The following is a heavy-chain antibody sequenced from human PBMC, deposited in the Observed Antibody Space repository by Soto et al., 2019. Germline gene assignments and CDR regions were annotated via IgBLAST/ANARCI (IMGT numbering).Heavy chain of an antibody. CDR2: LSPDGSST. V-gene: IGHV3-74*01. J-gene: IGHJ4*02. D-gene: IGHD4-17*01. Sequence: EVQLVESGGSLVQPGGSLRLSFAASGFTFSDYWMHWLRQAPGKGLVWVSRLSPDGSSTSYADSVKGRFTISRDNAKNPLELQMNSLRAEDTAVYYYARPRTNYGDFMGPFNYWGQGALVTVSS. CDR1: GFTFSDYW. CDR3: ARPRTNYGDFMGPFNY.